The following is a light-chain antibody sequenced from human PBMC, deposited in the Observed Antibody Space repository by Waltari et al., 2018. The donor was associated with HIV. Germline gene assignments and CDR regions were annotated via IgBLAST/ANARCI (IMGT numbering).Light chain of an antibody. J-gene: IGKJ4*01. CDR1: QTTETY. V-gene: IGKV1-39*01. CDR2: GAS. CDR3: QQSYSTPLS. Sequence: EIQMTQSPSSLSASRGDRATITCRASQTTETYLIWDHQKPGKAPNLLIHGASSLQSGVPSRFSGSGSGTQCTLTISSLQPEDCRVYYCQQSYSTPLSFGGGTKV.